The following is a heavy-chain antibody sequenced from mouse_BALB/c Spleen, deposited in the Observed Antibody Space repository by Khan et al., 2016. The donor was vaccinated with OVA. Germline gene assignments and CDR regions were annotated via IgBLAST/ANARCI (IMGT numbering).Heavy chain of an antibody. V-gene: IGHV3-2*02. Sequence: VQLKQSGPGLVKPSQSLSLTCTVTGYSITSGYAWNWIRQFPGNKLEWMGHISYSGGTSYNPSLKSRISITRDTSKNQFFLQLNSVTTEDTATDYCARGNYYGYYFDYWGQGTPLTVSS. D-gene: IGHD1-1*01. CDR2: ISYSGGT. CDR1: GYSITSGYA. CDR3: ARGNYYGYYFDY. J-gene: IGHJ2*01.